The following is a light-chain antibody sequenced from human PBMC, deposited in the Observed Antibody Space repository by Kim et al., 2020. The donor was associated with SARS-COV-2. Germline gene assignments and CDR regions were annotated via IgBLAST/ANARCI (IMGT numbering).Light chain of an antibody. CDR2: DVN. V-gene: IGLV2-14*03. CDR1: SSDVGAFTH. Sequence: GQSIPLPCTGTSSDVGAFTHVSWYQQHPGKAPKFMIYDVNKRPSGVSSRFSGSKSGNTASLTISGLQADDEADYYCCSYRSDTTWVFGGGTQLTVL. CDR3: CSYRSDTTWV. J-gene: IGLJ3*02.